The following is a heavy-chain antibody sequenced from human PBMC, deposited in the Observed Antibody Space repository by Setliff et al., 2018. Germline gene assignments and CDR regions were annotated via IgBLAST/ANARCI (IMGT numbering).Heavy chain of an antibody. CDR2: IYYSGST. CDR1: GGSISSHY. V-gene: IGHV4-59*11. D-gene: IGHD6-13*01. Sequence: SETLSLTCTVSGGSISSHYWSWIRQPPGKGLEWIGSIYYSGSTNYNPSLKSRVTISVDTSKNQFSLKLSSVTAADTAVYYCARDGPTGYSSSWEPLDAFDIWGQGTMVTVSS. CDR3: ARDGPTGYSSSWEPLDAFDI. J-gene: IGHJ3*02.